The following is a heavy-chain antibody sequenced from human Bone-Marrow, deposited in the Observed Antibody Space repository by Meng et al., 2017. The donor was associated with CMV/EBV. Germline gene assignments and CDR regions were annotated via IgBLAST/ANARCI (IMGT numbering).Heavy chain of an antibody. CDR1: RFTFSSYS. J-gene: IGHJ4*02. D-gene: IGHD3-3*01. V-gene: IGHV3-21*01. CDR3: TKKHYD. CDR2: ISGGSDFI. Sequence: GESLKISCAASRFTFSSYSMNWVRQSPGKGLEWVSSISGGSDFIHYADSLKGRFTISRDNAKNLLYLHLNSLTAEDTGVYYCTKKHYDWGQGTLVTVSS.